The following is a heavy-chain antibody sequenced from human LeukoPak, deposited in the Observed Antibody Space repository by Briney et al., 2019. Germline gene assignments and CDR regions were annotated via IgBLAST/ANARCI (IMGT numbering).Heavy chain of an antibody. D-gene: IGHD4-17*01. J-gene: IGHJ4*02. CDR2: IRSDGTNK. CDR3: YGEGY. V-gene: IGHV3-30*02. Sequence: PGRSLRLSCAPSRFSFSSDDMHWVRQAPGKGLEWVTFIRSDGTNKYYADSVKGRFTISRDNSKNTLHLQMNSLRAEDTAVYYCYGEGYWGQGTLVTVSS. CDR1: RFSFSSDD.